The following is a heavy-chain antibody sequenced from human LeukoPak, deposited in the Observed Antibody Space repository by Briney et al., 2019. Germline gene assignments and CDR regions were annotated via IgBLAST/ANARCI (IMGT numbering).Heavy chain of an antibody. D-gene: IGHD3-16*01. CDR1: GFTFSTYT. Sequence: GGSLRLSCAASGFTFSTYTMYWVRHPPGKGLEWVSIIGSSGGGIHYADSVKGRFTISRDNSKNALYLQMSNLRAEDTAVYFCARGGGLDVWGQGATVTVSS. CDR2: IGSSGGGI. J-gene: IGHJ6*02. V-gene: IGHV3-23*01. CDR3: ARGGGLDV.